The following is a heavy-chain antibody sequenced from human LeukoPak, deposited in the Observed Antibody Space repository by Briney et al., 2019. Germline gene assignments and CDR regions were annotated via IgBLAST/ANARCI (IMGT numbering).Heavy chain of an antibody. V-gene: IGHV3-11*01. J-gene: IGHJ4*02. CDR2: ISSSGSTI. Sequence: PGGSLRLSCAASGFTFSDYYMSWIRQAPGKGLEWVSYISSSGSTIYYADYVKGRFTISRDNAKNSLYLQMNSLRAEDTAVYYCARGRDTAMVSPFDYWGQGTLVTVSS. CDR3: ARGRDTAMVSPFDY. D-gene: IGHD5-18*01. CDR1: GFTFSDYY.